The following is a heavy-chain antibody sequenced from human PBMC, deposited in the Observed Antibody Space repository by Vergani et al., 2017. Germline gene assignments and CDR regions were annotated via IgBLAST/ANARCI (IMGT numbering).Heavy chain of an antibody. Sequence: QVQLQESGPGLVKSSETLSLTCSVSFDSIRNLYCNWIRQPPGKGLEWMGYVSFRGDTLYDPSVKGRMTISLNTSSNQFSLHLTSVTAADTAVYYCARSRIYYGAGSPDYWGQGTLVAVSS. CDR1: FDSIRNLY. V-gene: IGHV4-59*11. J-gene: IGHJ4*02. D-gene: IGHD3-10*01. CDR2: VSFRGDT. CDR3: ARSRIYYGAGSPDY.